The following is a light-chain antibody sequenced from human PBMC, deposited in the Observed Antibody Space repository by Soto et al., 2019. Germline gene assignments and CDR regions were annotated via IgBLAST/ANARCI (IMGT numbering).Light chain of an antibody. CDR3: QQYYSTPPT. V-gene: IGKV4-1*01. J-gene: IGKJ4*01. CDR1: QSVLYTANNKNS. CDR2: WAS. Sequence: DIVMTQSPGSMAVFLGERATINCKSSQSVLYTANNKNSLAWYQEIPGQPPRLLIYWASVRASGVPDRFSGTGSGTDFTLTINSLPAEDVAVYYCQQYYSTPPTFGGGTKVEIK.